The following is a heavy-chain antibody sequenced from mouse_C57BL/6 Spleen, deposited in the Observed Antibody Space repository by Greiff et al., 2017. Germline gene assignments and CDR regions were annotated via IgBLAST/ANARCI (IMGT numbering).Heavy chain of an antibody. J-gene: IGHJ1*03. V-gene: IGHV1-52*01. CDR3: ARPYYYGSSYWYFDV. D-gene: IGHD1-1*01. CDR2: IDPSDSEP. Sequence: QVQLQQPGAELVRPGSSVKLSCKASGYTFTSYWMHWVKQRPIQGLEWIGNIDPSDSEPHYNQKFKDKATLTVDKSSSTAYMQLSSLTSEDSAVYYCARPYYYGSSYWYFDVWGTGTTVTVAS. CDR1: GYTFTSYW.